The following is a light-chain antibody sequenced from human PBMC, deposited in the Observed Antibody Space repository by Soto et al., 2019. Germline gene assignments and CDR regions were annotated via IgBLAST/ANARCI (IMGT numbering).Light chain of an antibody. V-gene: IGLV2-8*01. CDR1: YSDVGGSNY. J-gene: IGLJ7*01. Sequence: QSALTQPPSASGSPGQSVTISCTGTYSDVGGSNYVSWYQQHPGKAPKLAIYEVIQRASGVPDRFSGSRSGNTASLTASRLQAEDEADYYCSSNVVGTNLKIFGGGTQLTVL. CDR2: EVI. CDR3: SSNVVGTNLKI.